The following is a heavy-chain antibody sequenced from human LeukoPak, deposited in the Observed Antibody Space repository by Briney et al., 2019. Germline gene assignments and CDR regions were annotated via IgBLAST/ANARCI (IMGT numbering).Heavy chain of an antibody. CDR3: ARHPSGGSSQNYYYYGMDV. D-gene: IGHD6-13*01. Sequence: SETLSLTCTVSGGSISSYYWSWIRQPPGKGLEWIGYIYYSGSTNYNPSLKSRVTISVDTSRNQFSLKLSSVTAADTAVYYCARHPSGGSSQNYYYYGMDVWGQGTTVTVSS. V-gene: IGHV4-59*08. J-gene: IGHJ6*02. CDR2: IYYSGST. CDR1: GGSISSYY.